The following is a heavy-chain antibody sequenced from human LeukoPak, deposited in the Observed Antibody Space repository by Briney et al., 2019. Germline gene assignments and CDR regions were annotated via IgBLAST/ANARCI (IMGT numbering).Heavy chain of an antibody. D-gene: IGHD1-26*01. V-gene: IGHV3-15*01. Sequence: GGSLRLSCAASGFSFSNTWMSWVRQAPGKGLEWVGRTQSNTYGGAAEYATSVKGRFTISRDDSKNTPYLQMNSLESDDTAVYFCTTAHRRELTPFDYWGQGTLVTVSS. CDR1: GFSFSNTW. J-gene: IGHJ4*02. CDR2: TQSNTYGGAA. CDR3: TTAHRRELTPFDY.